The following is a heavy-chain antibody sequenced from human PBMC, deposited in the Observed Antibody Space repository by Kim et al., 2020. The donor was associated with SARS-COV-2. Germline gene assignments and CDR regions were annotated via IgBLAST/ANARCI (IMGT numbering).Heavy chain of an antibody. V-gene: IGHV6-1*01. CDR1: GDSVSRNGIA. CDR2: TYYNSKWYY. CDR3: ARGLGWPYFDY. D-gene: IGHD6-19*01. J-gene: IGHJ4*02. Sequence: SQTLSLTCAISGDSVSRNGIAWNWIRQSPSRGLEWLGRTYYNSKWYYDYAVSVKSRITINPDTSKNQFSLQLNSVTPEDTAVYYCARGLGWPYFDYWGQGTLVTVSS.